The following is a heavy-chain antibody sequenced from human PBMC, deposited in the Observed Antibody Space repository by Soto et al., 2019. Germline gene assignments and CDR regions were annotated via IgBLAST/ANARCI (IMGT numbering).Heavy chain of an antibody. D-gene: IGHD3-3*01. CDR3: ARPNSYYDFWSGSWVYYGMDV. CDR1: GYTFTSYD. Sequence: ASVKVSCKASGYTFTSYDINWVRQATGQGLEWMGWMNPNSGNTGYAQKFQGRVTMTRNTSISTAYMELSSLRSEDTAVYYCARPNSYYDFWSGSWVYYGMDVWGQGTTVTVS. J-gene: IGHJ6*02. V-gene: IGHV1-8*01. CDR2: MNPNSGNT.